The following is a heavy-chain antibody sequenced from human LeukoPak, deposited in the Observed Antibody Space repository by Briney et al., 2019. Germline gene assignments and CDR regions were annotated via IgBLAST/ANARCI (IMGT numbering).Heavy chain of an antibody. CDR3: ARDPGRGSSSSSLLYDY. J-gene: IGHJ4*02. V-gene: IGHV3-NL1*01. Sequence: GGSLRLSCAASGFTFSSYGMHWVRQAPGKGLEWVSLIYSGGDTYYADSVKGRFTISRDNAKNSLYLQMNSLRAEDTAVYYCARDPGRGSSSSSLLYDYWGQGTLVTVSS. CDR2: IYSGGDT. CDR1: GFTFSSYG. D-gene: IGHD6-6*01.